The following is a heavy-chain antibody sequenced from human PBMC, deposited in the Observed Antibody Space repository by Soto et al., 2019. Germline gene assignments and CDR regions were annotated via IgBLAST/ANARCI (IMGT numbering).Heavy chain of an antibody. J-gene: IGHJ3*01. D-gene: IGHD1-26*01. V-gene: IGHV1-18*01. CDR2: LRAYNGDT. Sequence: QVQLVQSGAEVKKPGASVRVSCKTSGYTFINYGITWVRQAPGQGLEWMGWLRAYNGDTSSSAKLRARFTMPTDPSTNTVYMDLRSLTSDDTAVYYCARRSAIVGGAEALAVWGQGKMVIVSS. CDR1: GYTFINYG. CDR3: ARRSAIVGGAEALAV.